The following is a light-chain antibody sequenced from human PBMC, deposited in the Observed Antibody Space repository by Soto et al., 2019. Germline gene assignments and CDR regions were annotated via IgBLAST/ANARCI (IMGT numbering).Light chain of an antibody. CDR3: GSWDSRLSAYV. CDR1: RSNIGGNS. J-gene: IGLJ1*01. V-gene: IGLV1-51*01. CDR2: DDN. Sequence: QSVLTQPPSESAPPAQKVTIPCSGIRSNIGGNSVSWYQQLPGTAPKLLMHDDNKRPSGIPDRFSGSKSGTSATLGITGFQTGDAADYYCGSWDSRLSAYVFGTGTRVTVL.